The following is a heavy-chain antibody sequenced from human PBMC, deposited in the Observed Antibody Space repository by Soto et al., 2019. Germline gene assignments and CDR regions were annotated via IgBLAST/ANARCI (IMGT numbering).Heavy chain of an antibody. CDR2: ISYDGSNR. Sequence: PGGSLRLSCAASGFTFSRFGMHWVRQAPGKGLEWVAVISYDGSNRFYADSVKGRFTISRDNSKNTLYLQMNSLRPEDTAVYYCARDGGGFAFDIWGQGTMVTVS. D-gene: IGHD3-10*01. J-gene: IGHJ3*02. CDR3: ARDGGGFAFDI. CDR1: GFTFSRFG. V-gene: IGHV3-30*03.